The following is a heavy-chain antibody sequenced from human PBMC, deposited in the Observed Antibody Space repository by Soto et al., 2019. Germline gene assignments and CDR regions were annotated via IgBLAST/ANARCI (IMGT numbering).Heavy chain of an antibody. CDR2: IKQDGSEK. V-gene: IGHV3-7*01. CDR3: ARDPGAMVNYYYYGMDV. J-gene: IGHJ6*02. D-gene: IGHD5-18*01. Sequence: EVQLVESGGGLVQPGGSLRLSCAASGFTFSSYWMSWVRQAPGKGLEWVANIKQDGSEKYYVDSVKGRFTISRDNAKNSLYLQMNSLRAEDTAVYYCARDPGAMVNYYYYGMDVWGQGTTVTVSS. CDR1: GFTFSSYW.